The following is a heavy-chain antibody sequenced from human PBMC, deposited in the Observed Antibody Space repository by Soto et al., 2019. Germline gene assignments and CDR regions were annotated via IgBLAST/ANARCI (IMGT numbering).Heavy chain of an antibody. D-gene: IGHD2-15*01. Sequence: QVQLVQSGAEVKKPGSSVKVSCKASGGTFSSYAISWVRQAPGQGLEWMGGIIPIFGTANYAQKFQGRVTITADESTSRAYMELSSLRSEDTAVYYCAREGQYCSGGSCYGFDDWGQGTLVTVAS. J-gene: IGHJ4*02. CDR2: IIPIFGTA. V-gene: IGHV1-69*01. CDR1: GGTFSSYA. CDR3: AREGQYCSGGSCYGFDD.